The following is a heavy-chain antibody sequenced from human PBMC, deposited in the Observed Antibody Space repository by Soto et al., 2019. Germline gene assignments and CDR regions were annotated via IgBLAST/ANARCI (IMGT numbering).Heavy chain of an antibody. J-gene: IGHJ6*02. CDR2: ISGSGVNT. V-gene: IGHV3-23*01. CDR1: GFIFSNYA. CDR3: AKDFLPDWGQDYYYGMDV. Sequence: EVQVLESGGGLVQRGGSLRLSCAASGFIFSNYAMSWVRQAPGKGPEWVSSISGSGVNTFYADSVKGRFTISRDNSKNMXYLQMSSLRAEDTALYYCAKDFLPDWGQDYYYGMDVWGQGTTVTVSS. D-gene: IGHD7-27*01.